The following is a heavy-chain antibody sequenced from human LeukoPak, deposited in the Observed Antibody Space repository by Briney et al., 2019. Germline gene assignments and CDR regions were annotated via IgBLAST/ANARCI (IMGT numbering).Heavy chain of an antibody. CDR3: ARARGYYYDFDY. J-gene: IGHJ4*02. V-gene: IGHV4-59*01. CDR2: VSNSGT. D-gene: IGHD3-22*01. Sequence: KPSETLSLTCTVSGGSISSYYWSWIRQPPGKGLEWIGYVSNSGTKYNPSLKSRVTISVGTSKNQFSLKLSSVTAADTAVYYCARARGYYYDFDYWGQGTLVTVSS. CDR1: GGSISSYY.